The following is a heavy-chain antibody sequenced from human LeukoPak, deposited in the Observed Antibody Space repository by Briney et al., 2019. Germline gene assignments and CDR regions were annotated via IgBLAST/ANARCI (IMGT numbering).Heavy chain of an antibody. D-gene: IGHD3-9*01. Sequence: SETLSLTCTVSGGSISSSSSYWGWIRQPPGKGLEWIGGIYYSGSTYYNPSLKSRVTISVDTSKNQFSLKLSSVTAADTAVYYCARHRFFGWLSPFDYWGQGTLVTVPS. CDR3: ARHRFFGWLSPFDY. CDR1: GGSISSSSSY. J-gene: IGHJ4*02. V-gene: IGHV4-39*01. CDR2: IYYSGST.